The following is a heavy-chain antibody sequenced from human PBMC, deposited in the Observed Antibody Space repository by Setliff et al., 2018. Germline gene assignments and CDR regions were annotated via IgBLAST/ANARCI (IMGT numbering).Heavy chain of an antibody. CDR1: GGSTNNYH. V-gene: IGHV4-4*07. CDR3: AREDWNGNAFDS. Sequence: SETLSLTCTVSGGSTNNYHWTWIRQPAGKGLEWIGRLYPNGNTNYNPSLKRRVNMSADSSKNNLSLRLKYVTAADTAVYYCAREDWNGNAFDSWGPGTMVT. CDR2: LYPNGNT. D-gene: IGHD1-1*01. J-gene: IGHJ3*02.